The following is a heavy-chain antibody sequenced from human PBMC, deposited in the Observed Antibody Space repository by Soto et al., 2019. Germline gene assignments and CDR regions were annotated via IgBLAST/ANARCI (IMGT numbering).Heavy chain of an antibody. Sequence: EVQLVESGGGLVQPGGSLRLSCAASGFTFSSYWMHWVRQAPGKGLVWVSRINSDGGSTNYADSVKGRFTISRDSAKNTLYLPRNSLRAEDTAVYYCARPAMVRVWAFDIWGQGTMVTVSS. CDR2: INSDGGST. J-gene: IGHJ3*02. D-gene: IGHD5-18*01. V-gene: IGHV3-74*01. CDR1: GFTFSSYW. CDR3: ARPAMVRVWAFDI.